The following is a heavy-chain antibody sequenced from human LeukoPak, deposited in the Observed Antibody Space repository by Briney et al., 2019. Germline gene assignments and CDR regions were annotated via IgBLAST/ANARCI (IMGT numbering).Heavy chain of an antibody. CDR1: GNTFTSYY. D-gene: IGHD3-16*01. CDR2: INPSGGST. CDR3: ARDWDSYYGMDV. J-gene: IGHJ6*02. V-gene: IGHV1-46*01. Sequence: ASVKDSCKASGNTFTSYYMHWVRQAPGQGLEWMGIINPSGGSTSYAQKFQGRVTMTRDTSTSTVYMELSSLRSEDTAVYYCARDWDSYYGMDVWGQGTTVTVSS.